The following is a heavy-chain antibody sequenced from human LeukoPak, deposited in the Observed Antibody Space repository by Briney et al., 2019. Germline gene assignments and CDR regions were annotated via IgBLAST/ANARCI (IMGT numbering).Heavy chain of an antibody. Sequence: AGGSLRLSCAASGFTFSSYGMHWVRQAPGKGLEWVAVIWYDGSNKYYADSVKGRFTISRDNSKNTLYLQMNSLRAEDTAVYYCAKDTKITMVRGDYFDYWGQGTLVTVSS. J-gene: IGHJ4*02. D-gene: IGHD3-10*01. CDR1: GFTFSSYG. CDR3: AKDTKITMVRGDYFDY. CDR2: IWYDGSNK. V-gene: IGHV3-33*06.